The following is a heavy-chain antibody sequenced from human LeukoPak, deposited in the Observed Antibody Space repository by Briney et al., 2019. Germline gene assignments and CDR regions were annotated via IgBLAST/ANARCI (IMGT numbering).Heavy chain of an antibody. CDR2: ISSSGSTI. CDR1: GFAFSSYE. J-gene: IGHJ3*02. Sequence: PGGSLRLSCAASGFAFSSYEMNWVRQAPGKGLEWVSYISSSGSTIYYADSVKGRFTISRDNSKNTLYLQMNSLRAKDTAVYYCARDTSVLRYFDWLAATGAFDIWGQGTMVTVSS. CDR3: ARDTSVLRYFDWLAATGAFDI. V-gene: IGHV3-48*03. D-gene: IGHD3-9*01.